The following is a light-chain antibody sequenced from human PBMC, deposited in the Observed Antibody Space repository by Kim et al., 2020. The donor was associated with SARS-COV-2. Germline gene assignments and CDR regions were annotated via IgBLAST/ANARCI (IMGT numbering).Light chain of an antibody. Sequence: QSALTQPASVSGSPGQSITISCIGTSSDVGSHNYVSWYQHHPGKAPKLIIYDVNKGPSGVSNRFSGSKSGNTASLSISGLQAEDEAHYYCSSFTSSNTVVFGGGTQLTVL. CDR3: SSFTSSNTVV. CDR1: SSDVGSHNY. V-gene: IGLV2-14*03. J-gene: IGLJ2*01. CDR2: DVN.